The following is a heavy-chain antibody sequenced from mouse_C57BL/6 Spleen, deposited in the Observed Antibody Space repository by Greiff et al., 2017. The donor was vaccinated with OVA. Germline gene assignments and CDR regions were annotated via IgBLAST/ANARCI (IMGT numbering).Heavy chain of an antibody. D-gene: IGHD2-4*01. V-gene: IGHV1-72*01. CDR1: GYTFTSYW. CDR2: IDPNSGGT. CDR3: ARPSYYDYDGGYFDY. J-gene: IGHJ2*01. Sequence: QVQLQQPGAELVKPGASVKLSCKASGYTFTSYWMHWVKQRPGRGLEWIGRIDPNSGGTKYNEKFKSKATLTVDKPSSTAYMQLSSLTSEDSAVYYCARPSYYDYDGGYFDYWGQGTTLTVSS.